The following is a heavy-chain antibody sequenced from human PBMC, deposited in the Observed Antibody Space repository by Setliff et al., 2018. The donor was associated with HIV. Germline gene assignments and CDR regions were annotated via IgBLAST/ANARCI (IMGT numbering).Heavy chain of an antibody. CDR2: IYYTGST. D-gene: IGHD3-9*01. V-gene: IGHV4-39*07. CDR3: ARSSMTGFDY. J-gene: IGHJ4*02. CDR1: GGYISSSGYY. Sequence: SETLSLTCSVSGGYISSSGYYWGWIRQPPGRGLEWIANIYYTGSTYYNPSLKSRVTISVDTSKDQFSLKLTSLTAADTAVYYCARSSMTGFDYWGQGKLVTVSS.